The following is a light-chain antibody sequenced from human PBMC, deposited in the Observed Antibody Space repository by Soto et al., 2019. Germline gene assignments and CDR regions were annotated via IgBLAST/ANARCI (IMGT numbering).Light chain of an antibody. V-gene: IGLV2-14*01. CDR1: SKDIGGYNF. CDR3: NSYSGGNTLYV. Sequence: QSALTQPASVAGSPGQSITIPCNGTSKDIGGYNFVSWFQQHPGKAHKLLICDVTRRPSGVSDRFSGSKSGNTASPTISGLQAEDEADYYCNSYSGGNTLYVFGSGTKVTVL. CDR2: DVT. J-gene: IGLJ1*01.